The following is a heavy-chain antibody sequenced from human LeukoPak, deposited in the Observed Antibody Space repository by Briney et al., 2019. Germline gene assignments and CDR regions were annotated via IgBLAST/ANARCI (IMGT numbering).Heavy chain of an antibody. V-gene: IGHV3-30*02. CDR1: GFTFSSYG. CDR3: AKDSKGYQYYYYYMDV. CDR2: IRYDGSNK. D-gene: IGHD6-13*01. Sequence: GGSLRLSCAASGFTFSSYGMHWVRQAPGKGLEWVAFIRYDGSNKYYADSVKGRFTISRDNSKNTLYLQMNSLRAEDTAVYYCAKDSKGYQYYYYYMDVWGKGTTVTVSS. J-gene: IGHJ6*03.